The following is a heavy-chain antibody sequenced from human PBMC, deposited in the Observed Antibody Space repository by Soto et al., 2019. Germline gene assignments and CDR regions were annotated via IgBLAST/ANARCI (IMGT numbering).Heavy chain of an antibody. CDR3: ARDGCITATCAGGGNWFDP. CDR1: GYTFTTYY. CDR2: INPSGGRT. J-gene: IGHJ5*02. D-gene: IGHD3-16*01. V-gene: IGHV1-46*01. Sequence: QVQLVQSGAEVRKPGASVKVSCKASGYTFTTYYMHWVRQAPGQGLEWIGIINPSGGRTTYAQKSQGRVTMTRDTSTSTVYMELRSLRSEDTAVYYCARDGCITATCAGGGNWFDPWGQGTPVTVSS.